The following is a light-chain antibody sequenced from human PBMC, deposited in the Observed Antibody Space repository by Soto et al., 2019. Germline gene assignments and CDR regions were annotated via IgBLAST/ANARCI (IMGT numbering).Light chain of an antibody. CDR1: QSVFYSANNMSY. Sequence: VMTQSPDSLAVSLGGRATIDCKSSQSVFYSANNMSYLAWYQQKPGQRPKLLIYWASVREPGVPDRFSGSGSGTHFSLTVSSLHPEDAELYFCLPYYASPLTFGPGTTVEIQ. J-gene: IGKJ1*01. CDR3: LPYYASPLT. CDR2: WAS. V-gene: IGKV4-1*01.